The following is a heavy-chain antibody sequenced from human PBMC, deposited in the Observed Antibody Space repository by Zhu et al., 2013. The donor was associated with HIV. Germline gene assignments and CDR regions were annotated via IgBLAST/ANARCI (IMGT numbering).Heavy chain of an antibody. CDR3: AKFRGGVETAYHFDY. J-gene: IGHJ4*02. Sequence: EVQLVESGGGVVQPGRSLRLSCAASGFTFSSYAMHWVRQAPGKGLDWVSGVSDDGYMTYYADSVKGRFTISRDNSKNTVFLQLNSLRVEDTAVYYCAKFRGGVETAYHFDYWGQGTLVTVSS. CDR1: GFTFSSYA. V-gene: IGHV3-23*04. D-gene: IGHD2-21*02. CDR2: VSDDGYMT.